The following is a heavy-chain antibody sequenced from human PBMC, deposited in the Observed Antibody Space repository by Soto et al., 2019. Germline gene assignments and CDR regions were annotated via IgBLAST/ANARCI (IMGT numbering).Heavy chain of an antibody. CDR3: AKGKHPDY. J-gene: IGHJ4*02. CDR2: IKHSGST. V-gene: IGHV4-34*01. CDR1: GGSFSGYY. Sequence: PSDTLSLTCAVYGGSFSGYYWSWIRQPPGKGLEWIGEIKHSGSTNYNPSLKSRVTISADTSKNQFSLKLSSVTAADTAVYYCAKGKHPDYWGQGTLVTVSS.